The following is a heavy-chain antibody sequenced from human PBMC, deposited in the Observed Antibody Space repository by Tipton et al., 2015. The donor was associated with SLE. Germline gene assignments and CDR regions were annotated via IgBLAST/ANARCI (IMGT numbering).Heavy chain of an antibody. D-gene: IGHD5-12*01. CDR1: GDSISNSNYY. CDR2: IYYTRST. V-gene: IGHV4-39*07. J-gene: IGHJ4*02. CDR3: ARRHYSGPFDS. Sequence: TLSLTCIVPGDSISNSNYYWGWIRQPPGKGLEWIGSIYYTRSTYYNPSLKSRVSFSIDTSKHQFSLKLNSVTAADTAVYYCARRHYSGPFDSWGQGTLVTVSS.